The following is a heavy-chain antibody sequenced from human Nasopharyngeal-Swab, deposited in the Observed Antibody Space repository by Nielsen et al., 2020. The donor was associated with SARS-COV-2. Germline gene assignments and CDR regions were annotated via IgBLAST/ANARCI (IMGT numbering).Heavy chain of an antibody. J-gene: IGHJ4*02. CDR3: VKDMGTVTAGLGY. V-gene: IGHV3-9*01. CDR2: ILRESGTI. CDR1: GFTFDDYA. D-gene: IGHD2-21*02. Sequence: SLNISCAASGFTFDDYAMHWVRQAPGKGPEWVSGILRESGTIGYADSVRGRFTISRDNAKDSLYLEMNRLRPEDTALYYCVKDMGTVTAGLGYWGQGTLVTVSA.